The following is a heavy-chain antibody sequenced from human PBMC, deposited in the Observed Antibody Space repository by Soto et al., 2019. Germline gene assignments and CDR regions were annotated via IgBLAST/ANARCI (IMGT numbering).Heavy chain of an antibody. CDR1: GYTFTSYY. J-gene: IGHJ4*02. CDR2: INPNGGST. Sequence: GASVKVSCKASGYTFTSYYMHWVRQAPGQGLEWMGVINPNGGSTSYAQNFQSRVTMTRDTSTSTVYMELRSLRSEDTAVYYCGRDIKVGTSAVGPDYGGKGPLVTVS. V-gene: IGHV1-46*01. CDR3: GRDIKVGTSAVGPDY. D-gene: IGHD6-13*01.